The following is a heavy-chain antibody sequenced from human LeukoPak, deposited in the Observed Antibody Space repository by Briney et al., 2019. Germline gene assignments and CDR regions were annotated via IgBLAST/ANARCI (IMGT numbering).Heavy chain of an antibody. V-gene: IGHV3-7*01. CDR2: IKQDGSEK. Sequence: AGGSLRLSCAASGFTFSSYWMSWVRQAPGKGLEWVANIKQDGSEKYYVDSVKGRFTISRDNAKNSLYLQRNSLRAEDTAVYYCARDFCSSTSCFYDPWGQGTLVTVSS. J-gene: IGHJ5*02. CDR1: GFTFSSYW. D-gene: IGHD2-2*01. CDR3: ARDFCSSTSCFYDP.